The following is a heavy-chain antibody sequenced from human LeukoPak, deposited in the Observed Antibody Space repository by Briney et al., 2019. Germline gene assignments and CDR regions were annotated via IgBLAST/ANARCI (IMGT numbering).Heavy chain of an antibody. V-gene: IGHV3-7*01. D-gene: IGHD3-22*01. CDR2: IKQDGSET. CDR1: GFTSSTYW. J-gene: IGHJ2*01. CDR3: ARDRDSRWDFDL. Sequence: GRSLRLSCAASGFTSSTYWMSWVGQAPGKGLEWVASIKQDGSETYYVDSVKGRFTLSRDNAKNSLYLQMNSLRADDTAVYYCARDRDSRWDFDLWGRGTLVTVSS.